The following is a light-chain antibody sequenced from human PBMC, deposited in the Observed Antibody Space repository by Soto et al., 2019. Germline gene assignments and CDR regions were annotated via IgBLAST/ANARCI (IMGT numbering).Light chain of an antibody. CDR2: AAS. V-gene: IGKV1-39*01. CDR3: QQSYSTPFMYT. CDR1: QSISSY. Sequence: DIQMTQSPSSLSASVGDRVTITCRASQSISSYLNWYQQKQGKAPKLLIYAASCMQSGVPSRFIGSGSGTTVTTPISSLQDEDFATYYCQQSYSTPFMYTFGQGTKLEIK. J-gene: IGKJ2*01.